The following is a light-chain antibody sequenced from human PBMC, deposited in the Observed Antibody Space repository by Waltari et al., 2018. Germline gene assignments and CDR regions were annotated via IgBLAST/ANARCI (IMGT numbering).Light chain of an antibody. V-gene: IGKV3D-11*02. CDR2: DAS. CDR3: QQPTWT. Sequence: ETVLTQYPATLSLPPGAIATLSCRASQSVSSYLAWYQQTPGQAPRLLIYDASNRATGIPARFSGSGPGTDFTLTISSLEPEDFAVYYCQQPTWTFGQGTKVEIK. J-gene: IGKJ1*01. CDR1: QSVSSY.